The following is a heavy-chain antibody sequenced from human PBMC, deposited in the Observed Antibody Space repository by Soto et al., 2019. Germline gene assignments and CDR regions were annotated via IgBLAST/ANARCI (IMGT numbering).Heavy chain of an antibody. V-gene: IGHV4-39*01. Sequence: SETLSLTGTVSGVPIITDSYYWVWVRQPPGKGLEWIGTVFYTGGTYYNTSLKTRVTISVDTSKKQFYLHLTSVVAADTAVYFCASMHSGYALDLDHLGPGTLVTVSS. CDR1: GVPIITDSYY. CDR2: VFYTGGT. J-gene: IGHJ4*02. D-gene: IGHD5-12*01. CDR3: ASMHSGYALDLDH.